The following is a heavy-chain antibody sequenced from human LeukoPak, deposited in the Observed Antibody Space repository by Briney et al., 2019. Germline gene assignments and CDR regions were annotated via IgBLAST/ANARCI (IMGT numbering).Heavy chain of an antibody. CDR2: IYYSGST. V-gene: IGHV4-39*07. Sequence: PSETLSLTCTVSGGSISSSSYYWGWIRQPPGKGLEWIGSIYYSGSTNYNPSLKSRVTISVDKSKNQFSLKLSPVTAADTAVYYCARDPGGMDVWGKGTTVTVSS. CDR1: GGSISSSSYY. J-gene: IGHJ6*04. D-gene: IGHD3-10*01. CDR3: ARDPGGMDV.